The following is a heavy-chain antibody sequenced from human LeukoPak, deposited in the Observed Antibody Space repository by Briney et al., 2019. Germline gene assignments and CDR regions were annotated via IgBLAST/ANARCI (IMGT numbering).Heavy chain of an antibody. J-gene: IGHJ3*02. CDR1: GFNFSPYA. D-gene: IGHD3-3*02. CDR3: ARDRIRAFDI. V-gene: IGHV3-30-3*01. Sequence: GGSLRLSCVASGFNFSPYAVHWVRQAPGKGLEWVAIISNDGTTESYTDSVKGRFTISRDNFKNTLYLQMNSLRAEDTAVYYCARDRIRAFDIWGQGTMVTVSS. CDR2: ISNDGTTE.